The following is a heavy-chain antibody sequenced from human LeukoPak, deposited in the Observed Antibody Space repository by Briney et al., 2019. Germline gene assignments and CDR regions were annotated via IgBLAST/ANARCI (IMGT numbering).Heavy chain of an antibody. D-gene: IGHD4-17*01. Sequence: PGGSLRLSCAASGFIFSSYGMHWVRQAPGKGLEWVAVIWSDASNTYYVDSVRGRFTTSRDNSKNTLYLQMNSLRAEDTAVYYCARHGDGFYYGMDVWGQGTTVTVSS. J-gene: IGHJ6*02. CDR1: GFIFSSYG. CDR3: ARHGDGFYYGMDV. CDR2: IWSDASNT. V-gene: IGHV3-33*01.